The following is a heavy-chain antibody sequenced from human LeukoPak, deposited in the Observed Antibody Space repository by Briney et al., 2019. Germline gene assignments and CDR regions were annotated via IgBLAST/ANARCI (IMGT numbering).Heavy chain of an antibody. CDR3: ARDAQRGFDDSNSLRY. J-gene: IGHJ4*02. V-gene: IGHV3-33*01. Sequence: GRSLRLSCAAAGFTFGHYGMHWVRQAPGKGLEWVAVIWSDGTNTYYAASVKGRFTISRDDSDKTVYLQMNSLRPEDTGVYYCARDAQRGFDDSNSLRYWGQGTPVAVST. CDR2: IWSDGTNT. D-gene: IGHD4-11*01. CDR1: GFTFGHYG.